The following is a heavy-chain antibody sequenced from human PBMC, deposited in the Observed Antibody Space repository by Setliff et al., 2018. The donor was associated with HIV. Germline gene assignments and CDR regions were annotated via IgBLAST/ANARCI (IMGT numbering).Heavy chain of an antibody. V-gene: IGHV1-24*01. CDR2: FDPEDGET. Sequence: ASVKVSCKISGYTLTELSIHWVRQAPGNGLEWMANFDPEDGETFYAQKFQGRLTMTEDTSTDTAYMELSSLRSDDKAMYYCAPRAYYSSGYLRSLFSGAACDIWGQGTRVTVPS. J-gene: IGHJ3*02. CDR3: APRAYYSSGYLRSLFSGAACDI. D-gene: IGHD3-22*01. CDR1: GYTLTELS.